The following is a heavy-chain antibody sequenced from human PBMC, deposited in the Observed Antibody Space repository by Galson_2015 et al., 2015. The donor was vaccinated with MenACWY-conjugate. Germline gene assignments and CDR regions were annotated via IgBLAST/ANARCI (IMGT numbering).Heavy chain of an antibody. Sequence: ETLSLTCTVSGDSIVSKTYYWAWIRQPPGKGLEWIASIHYSETTHYSPSLKSRVSTSVDTSKNQFSLKLSSVTAADTTVYYCAKHALGGYFDYWGQGTLVTVSS. D-gene: IGHD3-16*01. CDR2: IHYSETT. J-gene: IGHJ4*02. V-gene: IGHV4-39*01. CDR3: AKHALGGYFDY. CDR1: GDSIVSKTYY.